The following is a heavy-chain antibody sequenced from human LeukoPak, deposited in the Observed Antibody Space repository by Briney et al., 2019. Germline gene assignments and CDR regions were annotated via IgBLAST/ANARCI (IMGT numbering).Heavy chain of an antibody. D-gene: IGHD3-22*01. J-gene: IGHJ4*02. Sequence: GGSLRLSCAASGFTFSSYEMNWVRQAPGKGLEWVSYISSSGSTIYYADSVKGRFTISRDNAKNSLYLQMNSLRAEDTAVYYCARCRMDYYDSSGYYWGQGTLVTVSS. CDR3: ARCRMDYYDSSGYY. CDR2: ISSSGSTI. CDR1: GFTFSSYE. V-gene: IGHV3-48*03.